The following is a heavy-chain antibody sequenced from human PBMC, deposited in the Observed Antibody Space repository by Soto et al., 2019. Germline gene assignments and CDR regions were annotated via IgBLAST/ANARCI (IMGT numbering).Heavy chain of an antibody. Sequence: GGSLRLSCAASGFTFSGHGMHWVRQAPGKGLEWVAVIWYDGGNTYYGDSVKGRFTISRDNSRNTLYLEMSSLRAEDTAVYYCARDWLHDSSGAIDMWGQGTMVTVSS. D-gene: IGHD3-22*01. V-gene: IGHV3-33*01. CDR1: GFTFSGHG. CDR2: IWYDGGNT. CDR3: ARDWLHDSSGAIDM. J-gene: IGHJ3*02.